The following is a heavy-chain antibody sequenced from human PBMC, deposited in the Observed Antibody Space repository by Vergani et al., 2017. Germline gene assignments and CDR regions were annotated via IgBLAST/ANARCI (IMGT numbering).Heavy chain of an antibody. D-gene: IGHD1-14*01. V-gene: IGHV4-34*01. J-gene: IGHJ3*02. CDR2: IYDSRNN. CDR3: ARHLRQRARNDVFDI. Sequence: QVQLQQWGAGLLKPSEPLSLTCAVYGGSFSGYYWGWIRQPPGTGLEGSGSIYDSRNNNYSPSLKSRVSISVDTAKDQFSLNLTSVTAADTAVYYCARHLRQRARNDVFDIWGHGTLVTVSS. CDR1: GGSFSGYY.